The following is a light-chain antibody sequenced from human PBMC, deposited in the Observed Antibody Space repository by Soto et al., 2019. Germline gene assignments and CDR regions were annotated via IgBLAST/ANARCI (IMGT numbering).Light chain of an antibody. CDR2: AAS. CDR1: RSINIY. Sequence: IQMTQSPSSLSASVGDRVTITCRASRSINIYLNWYQQKPGKAPKLLIYAASNLQSGVPSRFSGSGSGTDFTLTISSLQPEDFATYYCQRANSYPLTFGGGTKVDIK. V-gene: IGKV1-39*01. CDR3: QRANSYPLT. J-gene: IGKJ4*01.